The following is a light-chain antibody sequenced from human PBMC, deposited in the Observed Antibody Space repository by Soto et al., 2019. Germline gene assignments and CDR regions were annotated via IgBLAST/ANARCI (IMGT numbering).Light chain of an antibody. J-gene: IGLJ1*01. CDR3: SSYTSGRTYV. CDR1: SSDVGAYSY. Sequence: QSALTQPASASGSPGQSITISCTGTSSDVGAYSYVSWYQQHPGKAPKLIIYDVSDRPSGISNRFSGSKSDNTASLTISGLQAEDDSEYYCSSYTSGRTYVFGTGTKVTVL. CDR2: DVS. V-gene: IGLV2-14*01.